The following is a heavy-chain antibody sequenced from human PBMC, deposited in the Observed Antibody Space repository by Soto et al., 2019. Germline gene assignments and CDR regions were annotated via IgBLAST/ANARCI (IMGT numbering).Heavy chain of an antibody. D-gene: IGHD3-22*01. CDR1: GGSISSYY. CDR3: ARSYYDSTGFAVDP. J-gene: IGHJ5*02. Sequence: SETLSLTCTVSGGSISSYYWSWIRQPPGKGLEWIGFMYFGGSFNYNPSLTSRATISVETSKNQFSMKLTSVTASDTAVYYCARSYYDSTGFAVDPWGQGTLVPVSS. CDR2: MYFGGSF. V-gene: IGHV4-59*08.